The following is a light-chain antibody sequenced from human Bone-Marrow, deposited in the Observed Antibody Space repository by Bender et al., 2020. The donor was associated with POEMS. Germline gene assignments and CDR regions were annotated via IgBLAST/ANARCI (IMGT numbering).Light chain of an antibody. CDR2: DVS. CDR1: SNDVGGYNY. Sequence: QSALTQPASVSGSPGQSITISCTGTSNDVGGYNYVSWYQQQPGRAPKLMIYDVSNRPSGVSNRFFGSKSGNTASLTISGLQAADEADYYCSSFTTSSTLLFGGGTKLTVL. V-gene: IGLV2-14*01. CDR3: SSFTTSSTLL. J-gene: IGLJ2*01.